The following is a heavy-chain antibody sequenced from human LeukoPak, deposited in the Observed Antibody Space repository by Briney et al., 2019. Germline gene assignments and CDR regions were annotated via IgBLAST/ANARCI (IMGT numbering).Heavy chain of an antibody. CDR1: GGSISSSSYY. V-gene: IGHV4-39*01. J-gene: IGHJ4*02. CDR3: ARRRRIYDSSGYLVDY. CDR2: IYYSGST. D-gene: IGHD3-22*01. Sequence: PSETLSLTCTVSGGSISSSSYYWGWIRQPPGKGLEWIGSIYYSGSTYYNPSLKSRVTISVDTSKNQFSLKLSSVTAADTAVYYCARRRRIYDSSGYLVDYWGQGTLVTVSS.